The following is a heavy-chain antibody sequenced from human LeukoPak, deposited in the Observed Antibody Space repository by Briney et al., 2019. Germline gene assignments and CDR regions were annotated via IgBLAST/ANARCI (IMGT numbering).Heavy chain of an antibody. CDR1: GFTFSSYS. D-gene: IGHD3-22*01. J-gene: IGHJ4*02. CDR2: ISSSSAI. V-gene: IGHV3-48*04. Sequence: GGSLRLSCAASGFTFSSYSMNWVRQAPGKGLEWVSYISSSSAIYYADSVKGRFTISRDNAKNSLYLQMNSLRAEDTAVYYCARTDYYDSSGYDYWGQGTLVTVSS. CDR3: ARTDYYDSSGYDY.